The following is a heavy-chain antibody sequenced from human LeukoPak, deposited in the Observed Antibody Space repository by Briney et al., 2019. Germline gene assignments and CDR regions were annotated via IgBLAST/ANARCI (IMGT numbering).Heavy chain of an antibody. CDR3: ASNWGGDEYYFDY. V-gene: IGHV4-39*01. CDR1: GGSIRGSSYY. D-gene: IGHD7-27*01. CDR2: IYYSGST. J-gene: IGHJ4*02. Sequence: SETLSLTCTVSGGSIRGSSYYWGWIRQPPGKGLEWIASIYYSGSTYYNPSLKSRVTISVDTSKNQFSLRLSSVTAADTAVYYCASNWGGDEYYFDYWGQGSLVTVSS.